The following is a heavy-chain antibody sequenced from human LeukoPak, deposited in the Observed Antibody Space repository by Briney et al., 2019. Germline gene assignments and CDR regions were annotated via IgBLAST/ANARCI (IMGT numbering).Heavy chain of an antibody. Sequence: PGGSLSLSCAASGFTFSNYWMTWVRQAQGKGLEWVANINRDGSEKYYVDSVKGRFTISRDNAKNSLYLQMNSLTAEDTAVYYCLRGMSNWGQGTLVTVSS. CDR2: INRDGSEK. J-gene: IGHJ4*02. CDR3: LRGMSN. V-gene: IGHV3-7*03. CDR1: GFTFSNYW.